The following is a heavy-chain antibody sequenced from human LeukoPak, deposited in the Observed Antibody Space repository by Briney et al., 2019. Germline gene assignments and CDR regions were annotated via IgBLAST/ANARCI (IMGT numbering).Heavy chain of an antibody. CDR2: INHSGST. J-gene: IGHJ4*02. D-gene: IGHD3-10*01. CDR3: AREGITMVRGVII. V-gene: IGHV4-34*01. CDR1: GGSFSGYY. Sequence: SETLSLTCAVYGGSFSGYYWSWIRQPPGKGLEWIGEINHSGSTNYNPSLKSRVTISVDTSKNQFSLKLSSVTAADTAVYYCAREGITMVRGVIIWSQGTLVTVSS.